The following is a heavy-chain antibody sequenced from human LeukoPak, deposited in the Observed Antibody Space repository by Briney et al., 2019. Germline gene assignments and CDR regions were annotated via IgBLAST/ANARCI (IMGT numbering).Heavy chain of an antibody. V-gene: IGHV7-4-1*02. D-gene: IGHD1-26*01. Sequence: ASVKVSCKGSGYTFTSYDINWVRQATGQGLEWMGWINTNTGNPTYAQGFTGRFVFSLDTSVSTAYLQISSLKAEDTAVYYCARDGSYSPRCWFDPWGQGTLVTVSS. CDR1: GYTFTSYD. J-gene: IGHJ5*02. CDR3: ARDGSYSPRCWFDP. CDR2: INTNTGNP.